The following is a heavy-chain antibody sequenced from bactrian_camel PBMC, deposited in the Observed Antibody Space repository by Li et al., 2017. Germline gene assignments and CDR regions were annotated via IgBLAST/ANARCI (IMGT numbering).Heavy chain of an antibody. CDR3: VRGWDDDTWSFNY. V-gene: IGHV3S7*01. CDR1: EFRFGTYA. D-gene: IGHD3*01. CDR2: IYTDGSRV. Sequence: HVQLVESGGGSVQAGGSLRLSCAASSEFRFGTYAMTWVRQAPGKGLEWVSGIYTDGSRVYYADSVKDRFTISRDNAKNTVYLQMNSLKPEDTAVYTCVRGWDDDTWSFNYWGQGTQVTVS. J-gene: IGHJ4*01.